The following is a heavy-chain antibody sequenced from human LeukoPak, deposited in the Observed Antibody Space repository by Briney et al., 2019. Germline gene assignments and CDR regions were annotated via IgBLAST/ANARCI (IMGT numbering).Heavy chain of an antibody. D-gene: IGHD6-19*01. CDR3: ARDPSNTSGWSPYFDY. CDR1: GYTFNKHG. Sequence: ASVKVSCKASGYTFNKHGITWVRQAPGQGLEWMGWISAYNGDTKYGQKFQGRVTLITDTSASTAYMELRSLRPDDTAVYYCARDPSNTSGWSPYFDYWGQGALVTVSS. J-gene: IGHJ4*02. CDR2: ISAYNGDT. V-gene: IGHV1-18*04.